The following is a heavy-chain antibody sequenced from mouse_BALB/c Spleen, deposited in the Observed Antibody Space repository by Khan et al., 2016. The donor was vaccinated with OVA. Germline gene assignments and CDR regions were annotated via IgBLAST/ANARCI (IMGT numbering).Heavy chain of an antibody. V-gene: IGHV3-2*02. CDR2: ISYSDST. CDR1: GYSITSNYA. J-gene: IGHJ2*01. D-gene: IGHD1-1*01. CDR3: ARGNYYGYYCDY. Sequence: EVELVESGPGLVKPSQSLSLTCTVTGYSITSNYAWNWIRQFPGNKLEWIGYISYSDSTSYNPSLKSRISITRDTSQNQFFLQLNSVTTEDTATYYCARGNYYGYYCDYWGQGTTLTVSS.